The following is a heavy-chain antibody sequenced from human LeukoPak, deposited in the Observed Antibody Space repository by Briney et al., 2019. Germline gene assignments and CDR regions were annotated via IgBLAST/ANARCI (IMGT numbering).Heavy chain of an antibody. D-gene: IGHD6-6*01. CDR1: GFTFRSHC. J-gene: IGHJ4*02. CDR3: AIDWGPHISSSDY. V-gene: IGHV3-33*08. CDR2: IWYGGTQK. Sequence: GGSLTLSWAAYGFTFRSHCMHWVRQAPGQGLEWVAAIWYGGTQKFYADFVKGRLTISRHNSEHTLYLESSRLTSTDAGTYYCAIDWGPHISSSDYWGQGTVVTVSS.